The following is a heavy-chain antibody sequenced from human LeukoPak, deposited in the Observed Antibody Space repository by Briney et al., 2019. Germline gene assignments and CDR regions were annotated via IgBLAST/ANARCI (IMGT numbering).Heavy chain of an antibody. Sequence: SETLSLTCTVSGGSISSYYWSWIRQPPGKGLEWIGYIYYSGSTNYNPSLKSRVTISVDTSKNQFSLKLSSVTAADTAVYYCARIGYCSSTSCPLGHYYYYGMDVWGQGTTDTVSS. CDR2: IYYSGST. CDR1: GGSISSYY. V-gene: IGHV4-59*01. J-gene: IGHJ6*02. CDR3: ARIGYCSSTSCPLGHYYYYGMDV. D-gene: IGHD2-2*01.